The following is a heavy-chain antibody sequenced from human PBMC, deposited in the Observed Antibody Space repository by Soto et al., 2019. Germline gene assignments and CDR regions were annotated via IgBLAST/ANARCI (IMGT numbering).Heavy chain of an antibody. D-gene: IGHD4-17*01. V-gene: IGHV1-18*01. CDR2: ISAYNGNT. CDR3: AKDYGDKKNDYYYYYMDV. CDR1: GYTSTSYG. J-gene: IGHJ6*03. Sequence: ASVKVSCKASGYTSTSYGISWVRQAPGQGLEWMGWISAYNGNTNYAQKLQGRVTMTTDTSTSTAYMELRSLRSDDTAVYYCAKDYGDKKNDYYYYYMDVWGKGTTVTVSS.